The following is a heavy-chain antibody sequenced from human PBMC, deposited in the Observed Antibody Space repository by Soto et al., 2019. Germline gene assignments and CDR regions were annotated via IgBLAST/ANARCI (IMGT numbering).Heavy chain of an antibody. CDR3: ARGGGATWSQRLSYDY. J-gene: IGHJ4*02. D-gene: IGHD1-26*01. CDR2: IYYSGST. V-gene: IGHV4-61*01. Sequence: QVQLQESGPGLVKPSETLSLTCTVSGGSVSSGSYYWSWIRQPPGKGLEWIGYIYYSGSTNYNPSLKSRVTKAVDTSKNQFSLKLGSVAAADTAVYYCARGGGATWSQRLSYDYWGQGTLVTVSS. CDR1: GGSVSSGSYY.